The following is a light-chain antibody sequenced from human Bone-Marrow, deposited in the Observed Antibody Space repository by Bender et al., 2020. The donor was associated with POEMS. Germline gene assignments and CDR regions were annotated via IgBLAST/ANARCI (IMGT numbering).Light chain of an antibody. J-gene: IGLJ3*02. V-gene: IGLV2-14*03. Sequence: QSALTQPASVSGSPGQSITISCTGTSSDIGAFNYVSWYQQHPGKAPKVMIYDVSNRPSGVSNRFSGSKSGNSAFLTISGLQAEDEADYYCSSYTGSSTLVFGGGTKLTVL. CDR1: SSDIGAFNY. CDR3: SSYTGSSTLV. CDR2: DVS.